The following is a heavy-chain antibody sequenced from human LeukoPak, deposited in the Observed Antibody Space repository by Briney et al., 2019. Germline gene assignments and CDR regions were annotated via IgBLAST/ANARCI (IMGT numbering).Heavy chain of an antibody. CDR3: ARDRSTAAHEY. CDR1: GYTFTIYG. V-gene: IGHV1-18*01. J-gene: IGHJ4*02. D-gene: IGHD2-2*01. CDR2: ISGYNGNT. Sequence: ASVKVSCTASGYTFTIYGTSWVRQAPGQGPEWMGWISGYNGNTNYAQKFQGRVTMTTDTSTSTAYMEVRGLRSDDTAIYYCARDRSTAAHEYWGQGTLVTVSS.